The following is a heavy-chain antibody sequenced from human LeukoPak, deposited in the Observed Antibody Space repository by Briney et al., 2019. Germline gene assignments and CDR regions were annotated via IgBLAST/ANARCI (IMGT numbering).Heavy chain of an antibody. V-gene: IGHV4-30-4*01. CDR3: ARLPGSCSSTSCYPDY. J-gene: IGHJ4*02. D-gene: IGHD2-2*01. Sequence: IYSTGSTYYNPSLKSRVTISVDTSKNQFSLKLSSVTAADTAVYCCARLPGSCSSTSCYPDYWGQGTLVTVSS. CDR2: IYSTGST.